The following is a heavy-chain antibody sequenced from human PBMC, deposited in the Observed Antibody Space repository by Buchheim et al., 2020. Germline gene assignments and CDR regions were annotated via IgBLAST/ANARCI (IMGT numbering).Heavy chain of an antibody. Sequence: EVQLVESGGGLVQPGGSLRLSCSASGFTFSSYWMHWVRQAPGKGLEWVSRIREDGSFTTYADSVKGRFTISRDNAKNMVYLQMKSLRAEDTAMYYCARVLVGTTIVNLDYWGQGTL. CDR1: GFTFSSYW. CDR3: ARVLVGTTIVNLDY. CDR2: IREDGSFT. V-gene: IGHV3-74*01. D-gene: IGHD1-26*01. J-gene: IGHJ4*02.